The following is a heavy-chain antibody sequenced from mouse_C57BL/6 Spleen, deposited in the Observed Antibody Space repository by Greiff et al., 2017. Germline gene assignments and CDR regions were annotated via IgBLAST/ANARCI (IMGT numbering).Heavy chain of an antibody. CDR1: GYTFPSYW. V-gene: IGHV1-5*01. J-gene: IGHJ2*01. CDR3: TREGVDGYLLDY. CDR2: IYPGNSDT. Sequence: VQLQQSGTVLARPGASVKMSCKTSGYTFPSYWMHWVKQRPGQGLEWIGAIYPGNSDTSYNQQFKGKAKLTAVTSASTAYMELSSLTNEDSAVYYCTREGVDGYLLDYWGQGTTLTVSS. D-gene: IGHD2-3*01.